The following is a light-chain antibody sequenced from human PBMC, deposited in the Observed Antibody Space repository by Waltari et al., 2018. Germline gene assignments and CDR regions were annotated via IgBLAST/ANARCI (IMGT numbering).Light chain of an antibody. J-gene: IGLJ2*01. CDR2: QDR. CDR1: KLGDKY. V-gene: IGLV3-1*01. CDR3: QAWDSSTAQV. Sequence: SYELTQPPSVSVSPGQTASITCSGDKLGDKYACWYQQKPGQSPVLVIYQDRKRPSGIPERFSGSNSGNTATLTLSGTQAMDEADYYCQAWDSSTAQVFGGGTKLTVL.